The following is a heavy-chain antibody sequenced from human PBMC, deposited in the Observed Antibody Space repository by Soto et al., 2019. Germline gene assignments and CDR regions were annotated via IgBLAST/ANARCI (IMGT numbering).Heavy chain of an antibody. CDR3: VKGQNWFDP. CDR2: ISGGGDTT. CDR1: GFTFSSYA. Sequence: PWGSLRLSCLTSGFTFSSYAMSWVRQAPGKGLEWVASISGGGDTTYYADFVKGRFTISRDTSKHTVYMEMKSLRADDTAVYYCVKGQNWFDPWGQGTQVTVS. V-gene: IGHV3-23*01. J-gene: IGHJ5*02.